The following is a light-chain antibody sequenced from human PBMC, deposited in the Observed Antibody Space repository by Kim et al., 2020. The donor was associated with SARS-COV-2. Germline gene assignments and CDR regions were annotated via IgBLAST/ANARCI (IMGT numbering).Light chain of an antibody. V-gene: IGLV3-25*03. Sequence: PGQTARITCSGDALPKQYAYWYQQKPGQAPVLVIYKDSERPSGIPERFSGSSSGTTVTLTISGVQAEDEADYYCQSSDSSGTSWVFGGGTQLTVL. CDR2: KDS. CDR3: QSSDSSGTSWV. J-gene: IGLJ3*02. CDR1: ALPKQY.